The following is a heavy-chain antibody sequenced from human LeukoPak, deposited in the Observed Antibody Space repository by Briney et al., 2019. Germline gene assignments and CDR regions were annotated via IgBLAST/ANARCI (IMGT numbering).Heavy chain of an antibody. Sequence: GGSLRLSCAASGFTFSSYGMHWVRQAPGKGLEWVAVISYDGSNKYYAGSVKGRFTISRDNPKNTLYVQMNSLRAEDTAVYYCARGRGADYGGNSGYFDYWGQGTLVTVSS. J-gene: IGHJ4*02. D-gene: IGHD4-23*01. CDR3: ARGRGADYGGNSGYFDY. CDR2: ISYDGSNK. V-gene: IGHV3-30*03. CDR1: GFTFSSYG.